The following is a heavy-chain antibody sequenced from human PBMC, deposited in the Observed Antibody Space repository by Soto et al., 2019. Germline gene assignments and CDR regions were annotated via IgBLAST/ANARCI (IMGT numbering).Heavy chain of an antibody. CDR2: IYYSGST. CDR3: ASSGTTLRYYGMDV. CDR1: GGSISSYY. D-gene: IGHD1-7*01. Sequence: SETLSLTCTVSGGSISSYYWSWIRQPPGKGLEWIGYIYYSGSTNYNPSLKSRVTISVDTSKNQFSLKLSSVTAADTAVYYCASSGTTLRYYGMDVWGQGTTVTVSS. V-gene: IGHV4-59*01. J-gene: IGHJ6*02.